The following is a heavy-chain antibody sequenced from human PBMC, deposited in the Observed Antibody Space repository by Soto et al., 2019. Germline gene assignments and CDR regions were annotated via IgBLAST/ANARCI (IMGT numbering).Heavy chain of an antibody. V-gene: IGHV3-23*01. Sequence: LRLSCAASGFPLSTYGMTWVRQAPGKGLEWVSAITGTGGNTYYVDSVKGRFTSSRDNSKNMLYLQVNSLRVEDTAVYYCARIRGYWYGLDVWGQGTTVTVSS. J-gene: IGHJ6*02. CDR2: ITGTGGNT. CDR3: ARIRGYWYGLDV. CDR1: GFPLSTYG.